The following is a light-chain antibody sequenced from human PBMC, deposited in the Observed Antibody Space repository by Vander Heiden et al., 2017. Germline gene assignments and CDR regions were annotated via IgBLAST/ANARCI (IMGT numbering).Light chain of an antibody. CDR3: QQYYSFPYT. J-gene: IGKJ2*01. V-gene: IGKV1D-8*01. CDR1: QGMSSY. CDR2: AAS. Sequence: VIWMTQSPSLLSASTGDRGTIGCRMSQGMSSYLAWYQQKPGKAPELLIYAASTLQSGVPSRFSGSGSGTDFTLTISCLQSEDFATYYCQQYYSFPYTFGQGTKLEIK.